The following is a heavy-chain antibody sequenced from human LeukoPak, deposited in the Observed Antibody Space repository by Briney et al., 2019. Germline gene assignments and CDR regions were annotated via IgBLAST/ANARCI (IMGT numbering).Heavy chain of an antibody. V-gene: IGHV1-2*02. J-gene: IGHJ5*02. CDR1: GYNFTGYY. D-gene: IGHD1-26*01. Sequence: GASVKVSCKASGYNFTGYYMHWVRQAPGQGPEWMGWINPNNGDTKYAQKFQGRVSMTRDTSITTAYMELSRLRSDDTAFYYCARNGQLLSGGNWFDPWGQGALVTVSS. CDR3: ARNGQLLSGGNWFDP. CDR2: INPNNGDT.